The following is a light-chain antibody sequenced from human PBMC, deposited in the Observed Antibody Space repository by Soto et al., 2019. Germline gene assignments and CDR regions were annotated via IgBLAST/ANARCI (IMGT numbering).Light chain of an antibody. Sequence: AQCPAALSASVGDSVTITCWASQSINGWLAWYQQKPGQAPNLLIYKASTLESGVPSRFSGSGSGTEFTLTVSSLQPDDFATYYCHQYHNFPRTFAQGTKVDIK. J-gene: IGKJ1*01. CDR2: KAS. CDR1: QSINGW. CDR3: HQYHNFPRT. V-gene: IGKV1-5*03.